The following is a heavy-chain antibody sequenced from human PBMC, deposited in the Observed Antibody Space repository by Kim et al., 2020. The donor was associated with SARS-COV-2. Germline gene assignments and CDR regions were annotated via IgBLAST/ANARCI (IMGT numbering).Heavy chain of an antibody. Sequence: SETLSLTCTVSGGSISRYYWSWIRQSPGKGLEWIGFVQYSGSTNYNPSLKSRVSISVDTSKNQFSLKLSAMTAAATAVYYCARGDYFFDYFGQGTLVTVSS. CDR1: GGSISRYY. J-gene: IGHJ4*02. CDR3: ARGDYFFDY. V-gene: IGHV4-59*13. CDR2: VQYSGST.